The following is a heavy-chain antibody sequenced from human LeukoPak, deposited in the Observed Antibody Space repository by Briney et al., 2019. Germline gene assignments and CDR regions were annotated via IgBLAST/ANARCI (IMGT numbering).Heavy chain of an antibody. CDR2: INCDGTST. CDR3: VRGAPFDY. D-gene: IGHD1-26*01. CDR1: GFTFTSYW. J-gene: IGHJ4*02. Sequence: GGSLRLSCAASGFTFTSYWMHWVRQAPGKGLAWVSRINCDGTSTSYADSVKGRFTISRDNAKDMLYLEMNSLRVDDTSVYYCVRGAPFDYWGQGTLVTVSS. V-gene: IGHV3-74*01.